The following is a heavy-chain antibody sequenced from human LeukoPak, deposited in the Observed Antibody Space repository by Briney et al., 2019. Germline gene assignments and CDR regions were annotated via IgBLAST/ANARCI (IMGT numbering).Heavy chain of an antibody. D-gene: IGHD2-15*01. CDR1: GGSISSGSYY. Sequence: SETLSLTCTVSGGSISSGSYYWSWIRQPAGKGLEWIGRIYTSGSTNYNPSLKSRVTISVDTSKNQFSLKLSSVTAADTAVYYCARESAGVAGDWSDPWGQGTLVTVSS. V-gene: IGHV4-61*02. CDR2: IYTSGST. J-gene: IGHJ5*02. CDR3: ARESAGVAGDWSDP.